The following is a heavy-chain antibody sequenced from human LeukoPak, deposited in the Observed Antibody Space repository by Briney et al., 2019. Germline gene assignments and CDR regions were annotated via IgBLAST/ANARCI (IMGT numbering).Heavy chain of an antibody. V-gene: IGHV3-9*01. CDR1: GFTFDDYA. D-gene: IGHD1-26*01. CDR3: AKDPKWELFRDPYFDY. Sequence: GRSLRLSCATSGFTFDDYAMHWVRQAPGKGLEWVSGISWNSGSIGYADSVKGRFTISRDNAKNSLYLQMNSLRAEDTALYYCAKDPKWELFRDPYFDYWGQGTLVTVSS. J-gene: IGHJ4*02. CDR2: ISWNSGSI.